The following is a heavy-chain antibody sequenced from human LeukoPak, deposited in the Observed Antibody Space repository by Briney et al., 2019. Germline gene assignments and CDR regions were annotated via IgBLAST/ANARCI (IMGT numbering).Heavy chain of an antibody. CDR3: ARTLMNCSGGSCSPYYFDY. Sequence: GGSLRLSCAASGFTFSSYSMNWVRQAPGKGLEWVSSISSSSSYIYYADSVKGRFTISRDNAKNSLYLQMNSLRAKDTAVYYCARTLMNCSGGSCSPYYFDYWGQGTLVTVSS. CDR2: ISSSSSYI. CDR1: GFTFSSYS. D-gene: IGHD2-15*01. V-gene: IGHV3-21*01. J-gene: IGHJ4*02.